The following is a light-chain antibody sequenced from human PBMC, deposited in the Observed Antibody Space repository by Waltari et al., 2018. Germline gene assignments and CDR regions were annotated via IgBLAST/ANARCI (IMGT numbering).Light chain of an antibody. J-gene: IGKJ4*01. Sequence: IVLTQSPATLSVSPGDRATLSCRASQSVSSNLAWYQQKPGQAPRLLGYGASTRATGIPARFSGSGSGTEFTLTISSLQSEDFAVYYCQQYNNWLTFGGGTKVEI. CDR2: GAS. CDR3: QQYNNWLT. CDR1: QSVSSN. V-gene: IGKV3-15*01.